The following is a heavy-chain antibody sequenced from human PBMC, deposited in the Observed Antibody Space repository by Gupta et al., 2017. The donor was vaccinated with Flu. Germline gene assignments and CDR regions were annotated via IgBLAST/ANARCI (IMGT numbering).Heavy chain of an antibody. Sequence: GLEWIGSIYYSGSTYYNPSLKSRVTISVDTSKNQFSLKLSSVTAADTAVYYCAGEQSSIVVVPAAIFGCFDYWGQGTLVTVSS. D-gene: IGHD2-2*02. CDR3: AGEQSSIVVVPAAIFGCFDY. J-gene: IGHJ4*02. CDR2: IYYSGST. V-gene: IGHV4-39*01.